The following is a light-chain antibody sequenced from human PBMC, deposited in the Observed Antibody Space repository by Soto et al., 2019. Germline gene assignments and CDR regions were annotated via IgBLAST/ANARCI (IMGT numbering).Light chain of an antibody. J-gene: IGLJ3*02. CDR3: SSYAGSNNLWV. CDR1: SSDVGGYNY. Sequence: QSVLTQPPSASGSPGQAVTISCTGSSSDVGGYNYVSWYQQHPGKAPKLMIYEVSKRPSGVPDRFSGSKSGNTASLTVSGLQAEDEAAYYCSSYAGSNNLWVFGGGTKVTVL. CDR2: EVS. V-gene: IGLV2-8*01.